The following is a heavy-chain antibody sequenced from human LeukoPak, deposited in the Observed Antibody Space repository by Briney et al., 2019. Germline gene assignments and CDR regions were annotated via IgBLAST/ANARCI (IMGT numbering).Heavy chain of an antibody. CDR1: GFTFSSYS. CDR2: ISSSSYI. Sequence: GGSLRLSCAASGFTFSSYSMNWVRQAPGKGLEWVSSISSSSYIYYADSVKGRFTISRDNAKNSLYLQMNSLRAEDTAVYYCARDGVVVAATAYYYYYMDVWGKGTTVTVSS. J-gene: IGHJ6*03. V-gene: IGHV3-21*01. CDR3: ARDGVVVAATAYYYYYMDV. D-gene: IGHD2-15*01.